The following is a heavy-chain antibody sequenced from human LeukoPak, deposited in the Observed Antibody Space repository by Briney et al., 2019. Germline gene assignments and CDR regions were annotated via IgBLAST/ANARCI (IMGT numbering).Heavy chain of an antibody. V-gene: IGHV1-18*01. J-gene: IGHJ3*02. Sequence: ASVKVSCKASGYTFTSYGISWVRQAPGQGLEWMGWISAYNGNTNYAQKLQGRVTMTTDTSTSTAYMELSSLRSEDTAVYYCARRKKTKYDSSGYYYHDAFDIWGQGTMVTVSS. CDR3: ARRKKTKYDSSGYYYHDAFDI. D-gene: IGHD3-22*01. CDR2: ISAYNGNT. CDR1: GYTFTSYG.